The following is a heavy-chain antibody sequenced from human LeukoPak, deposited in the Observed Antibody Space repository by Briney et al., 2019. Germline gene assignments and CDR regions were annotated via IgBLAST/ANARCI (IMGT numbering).Heavy chain of an antibody. J-gene: IGHJ4*02. Sequence: PGGSLRLSCAASGFTFSSYAMSWVRQAPGKGLEWVSAISGSGGSTYYADSAKGRFTISRDNSKNTLYLQMNSLRAEDTAVYYCEKETRYYYEHAWALDWGQGTLVTVSS. D-gene: IGHD3-22*01. V-gene: IGHV3-23*01. CDR3: EKETRYYYEHAWALD. CDR1: GFTFSSYA. CDR2: ISGSGGST.